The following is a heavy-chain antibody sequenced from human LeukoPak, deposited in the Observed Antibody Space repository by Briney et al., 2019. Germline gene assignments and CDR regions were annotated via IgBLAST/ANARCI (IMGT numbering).Heavy chain of an antibody. Sequence: ASVKVSRKASGYTFTGYYMHWVRQAPGQGLEWMGWINPNSGGTNYAQKFQGRVTMTRDTSISTAYMELSRLRSDDTAVYYCASHFGRGPTGTTLRYYYYYMDVWGKGTTVTVSS. CDR2: INPNSGGT. J-gene: IGHJ6*03. D-gene: IGHD1-1*01. CDR3: ASHFGRGPTGTTLRYYYYYMDV. V-gene: IGHV1-2*02. CDR1: GYTFTGYY.